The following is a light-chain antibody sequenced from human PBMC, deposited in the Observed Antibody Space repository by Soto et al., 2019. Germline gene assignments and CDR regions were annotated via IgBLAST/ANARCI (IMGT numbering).Light chain of an antibody. CDR1: QSLVHSDGYTY. Sequence: DIVMTQTPLSSPVTLGQPASISCRSSQSLVHSDGYTYLSWLQQRPGQPPRLLIYQISNRFSGVPDRFSGSGAGTDFTLKISRVEAEDVGVYYCMQTTQFPLTFGPGTKVDI. CDR3: MQTTQFPLT. J-gene: IGKJ3*01. V-gene: IGKV2-24*01. CDR2: QIS.